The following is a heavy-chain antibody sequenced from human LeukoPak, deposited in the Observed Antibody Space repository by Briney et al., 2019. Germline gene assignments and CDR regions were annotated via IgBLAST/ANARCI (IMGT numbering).Heavy chain of an antibody. Sequence: PGGSLRLSCAASGFTFSSYSMNWVRQAPGKGREGVSSISSITSYIYYADSLKGRFPISRDNAKNSLYLQMNSLRAEDTAVYYCARSLQAVAGTLLFDYWGQGTLVTVSS. CDR2: ISSITSYI. CDR1: GFTFSSYS. D-gene: IGHD6-19*01. CDR3: ARSLQAVAGTLLFDY. J-gene: IGHJ4*02. V-gene: IGHV3-21*01.